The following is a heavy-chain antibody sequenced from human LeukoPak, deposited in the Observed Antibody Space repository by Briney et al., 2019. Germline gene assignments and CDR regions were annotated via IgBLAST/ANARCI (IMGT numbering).Heavy chain of an antibody. CDR3: ARDDPPAATNYYGMDV. CDR2: IIPILGIA. V-gene: IGHV1-69*04. D-gene: IGHD2-2*01. Sequence: GASVKVSCKASGGTFSSYAISWVRQAPGQGLEWMGRIIPILGIANYAQKFQGRVTITADKSTSTAYMELSSLRSEDTAVYYCARDDPPAATNYYGMDVWGQGTTVTVSS. J-gene: IGHJ6*02. CDR1: GGTFSSYA.